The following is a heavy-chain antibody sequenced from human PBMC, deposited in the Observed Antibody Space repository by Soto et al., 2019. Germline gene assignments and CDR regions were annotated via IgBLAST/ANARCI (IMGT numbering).Heavy chain of an antibody. CDR2: ISTYSGNT. CDR1: GYPFTNFG. D-gene: IGHD3-22*01. V-gene: IGHV1-18*01. Sequence: ASVKVSCKTSGYPFTNFGISWRRQAPGQGLEWMGWISTYSGNTNFVQKFQGRVTMTTHTSTNTAYMELRSLRPDDTAVYYCETSENSGYDQPVVYWGQGTLVTVSS. J-gene: IGHJ4*02. CDR3: ETSENSGYDQPVVY.